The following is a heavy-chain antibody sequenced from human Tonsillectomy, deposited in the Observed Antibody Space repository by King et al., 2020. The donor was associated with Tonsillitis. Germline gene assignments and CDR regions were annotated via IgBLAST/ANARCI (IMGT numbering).Heavy chain of an antibody. J-gene: IGHJ4*02. Sequence: QLQESGPGLVKPSETLSLTCTVSGGSISRSSYDWGWIRQPPGKGLEWIGSIYYSGSTYYNPSLKSRVTISVDTSNHRFSLKLSSMTAADTAVYYCARSVSGETLFYFDYWGQGTLVTVSS. CDR2: IYYSGST. V-gene: IGHV4-39*07. CDR1: GGSISRSSYD. D-gene: IGHD5/OR15-5a*01. CDR3: ARSVSGETLFYFDY.